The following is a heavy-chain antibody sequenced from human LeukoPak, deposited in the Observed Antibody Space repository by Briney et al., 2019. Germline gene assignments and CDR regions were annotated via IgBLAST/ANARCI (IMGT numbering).Heavy chain of an antibody. Sequence: SETLSLTCAVYGGSFSGYYWSWIRQPPGKGLEWIGEINHSGSTNYDPSLKSRVTISVDTSKNQFSLKLSSVTAADTAVYYCARATGTYRRYNWFDPWGQGTLVTVSS. D-gene: IGHD1-1*01. CDR1: GGSFSGYY. CDR3: ARATGTYRRYNWFDP. J-gene: IGHJ5*02. V-gene: IGHV4-34*01. CDR2: INHSGST.